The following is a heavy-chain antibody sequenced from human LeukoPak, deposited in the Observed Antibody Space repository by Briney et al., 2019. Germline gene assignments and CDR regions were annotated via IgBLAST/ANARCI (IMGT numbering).Heavy chain of an antibody. CDR2: INSDGSSI. D-gene: IGHD6-19*01. J-gene: IGHJ3*02. CDR3: VSSEWYAAFDI. CDR1: GFXXXSHW. V-gene: IGHV3-74*01. Sequence: GFXXXSHWMHWVRQAPGKGLVWVSRINSDGSSISYADSVKGRFTISRDNAKNTLYLQMNSLRAEDTAVYYCVSSEWYAAFDIWGQGTIVTVSS.